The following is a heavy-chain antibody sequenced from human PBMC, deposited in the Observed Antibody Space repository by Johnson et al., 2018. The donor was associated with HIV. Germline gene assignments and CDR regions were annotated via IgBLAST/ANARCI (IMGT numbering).Heavy chain of an antibody. D-gene: IGHD2-2*01. V-gene: IGHV3-NL1*01. J-gene: IGHJ3*02. CDR3: ARETGDPVVPAARDAFDI. CDR2: IYSGGST. Sequence: QVQLVESGGGVVQPGRSLRLSCAASGFTFSSYAMHWVRQAPGKGLEWVSVIYSGGSTYYADSVKGRFTISRDNAKNSLYLQMNSLRAEDTAVYYCARETGDPVVPAARDAFDIWGQGTMGTGSS. CDR1: GFTFSSYA.